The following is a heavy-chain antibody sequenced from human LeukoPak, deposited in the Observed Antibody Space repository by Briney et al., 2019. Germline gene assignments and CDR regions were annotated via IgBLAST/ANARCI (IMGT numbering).Heavy chain of an antibody. CDR1: GFTFSVYG. CDR2: ISYDGTDK. D-gene: IGHD6-19*01. V-gene: IGHV3-30*18. Sequence: GGSLRLSCAASGFTFSVYGMYWVRQPPGRGLEWVALISYDGTDKYHVDSVKGRFTISSDNSNNTLYLQMNSLRPDDTAVYYCAKAGYSSGWTRYYGMDVWGQGTTVTVSS. CDR3: AKAGYSSGWTRYYGMDV. J-gene: IGHJ6*02.